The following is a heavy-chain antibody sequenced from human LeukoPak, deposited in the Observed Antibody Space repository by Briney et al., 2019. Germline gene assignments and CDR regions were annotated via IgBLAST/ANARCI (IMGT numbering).Heavy chain of an antibody. CDR1: GYTFTSYY. D-gene: IGHD3-22*01. J-gene: IGHJ4*02. V-gene: IGHV1-46*01. Sequence: ASVKVSCKSSGYTFTSYYMHSVRQAPGQGLEWMGIINPSGGSASYAQKFQGRVTMTRDTSTSTVYMELSSLRSEDTAVYYCARGDSSGDFVYSGQGTLVTVSS. CDR3: ARGDSSGDFVY. CDR2: INPSGGSA.